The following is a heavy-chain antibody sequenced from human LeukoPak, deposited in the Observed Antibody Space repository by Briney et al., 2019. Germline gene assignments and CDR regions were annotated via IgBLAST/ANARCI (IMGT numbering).Heavy chain of an antibody. D-gene: IGHD5-24*01. CDR1: AFTFSDYS. Sequence: GGSLRLSCAASAFTFSDYSMNWVRQAPGKGLEWISYIDTSSSTMYYADSVMGRFTISRDNAKESLYLQMNSLRDEDTAVYYCARRDGPIDYWGQGTLVTVSS. V-gene: IGHV3-48*02. J-gene: IGHJ4*02. CDR2: IDTSSSTM. CDR3: ARRDGPIDY.